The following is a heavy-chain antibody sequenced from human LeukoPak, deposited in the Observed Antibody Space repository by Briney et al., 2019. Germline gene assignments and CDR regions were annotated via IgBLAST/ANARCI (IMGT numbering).Heavy chain of an antibody. CDR3: ARTTTVVTPDGAYFDY. CDR1: GYTFTSYA. V-gene: IGHV1-3*01. J-gene: IGHJ4*02. CDR2: INAGNGNT. Sequence: ASVKVSCKASGYTFTSYAMHWVRQAPGQRLEWMGWINAGNGNTKYSQKFQGRVTITRDTSASTAYMELSSLRSEDTAVYYCARTTTVVTPDGAYFDYWGQGTLVTGSS. D-gene: IGHD4-23*01.